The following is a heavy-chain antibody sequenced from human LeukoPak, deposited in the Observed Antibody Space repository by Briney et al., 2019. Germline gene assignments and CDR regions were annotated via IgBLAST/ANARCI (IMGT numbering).Heavy chain of an antibody. J-gene: IGHJ1*01. CDR3: AKDLAPITMIAQGYFQH. D-gene: IGHD3-22*01. CDR1: GFTFSSYA. Sequence: QSGGSLRLSCAASGFTFSSYAMSWVRQAPGKGLEGVSAISGSGGSTYYADSVKGRFTISRDNSKNTLYLQMNSLRAEDTAVYYCAKDLAPITMIAQGYFQHWGQGTLVTVSS. CDR2: ISGSGGST. V-gene: IGHV3-23*01.